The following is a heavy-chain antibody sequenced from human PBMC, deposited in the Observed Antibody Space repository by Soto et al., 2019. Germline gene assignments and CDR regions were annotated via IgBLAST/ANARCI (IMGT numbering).Heavy chain of an antibody. V-gene: IGHV5-51*03. CDR3: ATSPAYKSGWYIDY. CDR2: IYPGDSDT. D-gene: IGHD6-19*01. CDR1: GYSFTNNW. J-gene: IGHJ4*02. Sequence: EVRLVQSGAEVKKPGESLKISCKVSGYSFTNNWIGWVRQLPGKGLEWMGIIYPGDSDTTYSPSFQGQATISADASSSTAFLHWSSLKASDTGMYYCATSPAYKSGWYIDYWGQGTLLTVSS.